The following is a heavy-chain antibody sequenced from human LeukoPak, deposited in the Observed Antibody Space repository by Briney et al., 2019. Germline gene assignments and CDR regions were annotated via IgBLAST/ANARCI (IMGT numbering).Heavy chain of an antibody. D-gene: IGHD3-22*01. CDR3: ARKATYYYDSSGYYSPSDY. CDR2: ISGSGGST. CDR1: GFTFSSYW. V-gene: IGHV3-23*01. J-gene: IGHJ4*02. Sequence: GGSLRLSCAASGFTFSSYWMSWVRQAPGKGLEWVSAISGSGGSTYYADSVKGRFTISRDNSKNTLYLQMNSLRAEDTAVYYCARKATYYYDSSGYYSPSDYWGQETLVTVSS.